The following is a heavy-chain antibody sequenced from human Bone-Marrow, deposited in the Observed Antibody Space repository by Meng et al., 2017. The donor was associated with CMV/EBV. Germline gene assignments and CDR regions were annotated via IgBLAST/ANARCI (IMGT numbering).Heavy chain of an antibody. CDR3: ARGIGRLQQPLTP. J-gene: IGHJ5*02. D-gene: IGHD4-11*01. CDR1: GYSFTSYW. V-gene: IGHV5-51*01. CDR2: IYPGDSDT. Sequence: KVSRQGSGYSFTSYWIGWVRQMPGKGLEWMGIIYPGDSDTRYSPSFQGQVTISADKSISTAYLQWSSLKASDTAMYYCARGIGRLQQPLTPWGQGTLVTVSS.